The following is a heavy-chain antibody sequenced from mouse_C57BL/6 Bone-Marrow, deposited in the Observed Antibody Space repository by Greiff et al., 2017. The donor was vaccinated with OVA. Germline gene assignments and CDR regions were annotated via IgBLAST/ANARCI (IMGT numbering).Heavy chain of an antibody. V-gene: IGHV5-4*01. CDR1: GFTFSSYA. CDR3: ARGGLRY. D-gene: IGHD2-2*01. CDR2: ISDGGSYT. Sequence: EVQRVESGGGLVKPGGSLKLSCAASGFTFSSYAMSWVRQTPEKRLEWVATISDGGSYTYYPDNVKGRFTISRDNAKNNLYLQMSHLKSEDTAMYYCARGGLRYWGQGTLVTVSA. J-gene: IGHJ3*01.